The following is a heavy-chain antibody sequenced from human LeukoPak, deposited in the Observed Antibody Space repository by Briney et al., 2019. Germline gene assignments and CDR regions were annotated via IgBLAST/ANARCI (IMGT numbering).Heavy chain of an antibody. J-gene: IGHJ6*02. CDR1: GGTFSSYA. CDR3: ARGYGSGSYYSSGLRYYYYYGMDV. V-gene: IGHV1-69*04. D-gene: IGHD3-10*01. CDR2: IIPILGIA. Sequence: ASVTVSCKASGGTFSSYAISWVRQAPGQGLEWMGRIIPILGIANYAQKFQGRVTITADKSTSTAYMELSSLRSEDTAVYYCARGYGSGSYYSSGLRYYYYYGMDVWGQGTTVTVSS.